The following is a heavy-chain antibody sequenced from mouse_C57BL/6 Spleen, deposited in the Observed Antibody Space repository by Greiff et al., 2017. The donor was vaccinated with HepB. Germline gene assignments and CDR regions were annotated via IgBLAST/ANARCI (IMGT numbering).Heavy chain of an antibody. V-gene: IGHV1-55*01. Sequence: QVQLQQPGAELVKPGASVKMSCKASGYTFTSYWITWVKQRPGQGLEWIGDIYPGRGSTNYNEKFKSKATLTVDTSSSTAYMQLSSLTSGDSAVYYCARYYDYDGGTWFAYWGQGTLVTVSA. CDR1: GYTFTSYW. CDR2: IYPGRGST. D-gene: IGHD2-4*01. J-gene: IGHJ3*01. CDR3: ARYYDYDGGTWFAY.